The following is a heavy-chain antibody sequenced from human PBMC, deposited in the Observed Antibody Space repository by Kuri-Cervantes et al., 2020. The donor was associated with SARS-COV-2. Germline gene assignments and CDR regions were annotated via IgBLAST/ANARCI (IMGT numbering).Heavy chain of an antibody. CDR2: ITGKVDGGTT. Sequence: GESLKISCAVSGDILTDAWMSWVRQAPGKGLEWVGRITGKVDGGTTDFAAHAEVRFHISKDESSNTVYLQMNSLTTEDTAVYFCTSTHYYDNSRNIPTYWGQGALVTVSS. V-gene: IGHV3-15*01. CDR3: TSTHYYDNSRNIPTY. D-gene: IGHD3-22*01. J-gene: IGHJ4*02. CDR1: GDILTDAW.